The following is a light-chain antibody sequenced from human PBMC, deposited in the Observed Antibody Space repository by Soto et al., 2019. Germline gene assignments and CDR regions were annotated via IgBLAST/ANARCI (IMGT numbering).Light chain of an antibody. CDR1: QSISRW. CDR2: DAS. CDR3: KQYETFEGT. V-gene: IGKV1-5*01. J-gene: IGKJ1*01. Sequence: DIQMTHSPSTLSASVGNRVAISCRASQSISRWLAWYQQKPGEAPKLLIYDASALPRGVPSRFSGSGSGTKFTLKIASLQPDDFATYYCKQYETFEGTFGLGTK.